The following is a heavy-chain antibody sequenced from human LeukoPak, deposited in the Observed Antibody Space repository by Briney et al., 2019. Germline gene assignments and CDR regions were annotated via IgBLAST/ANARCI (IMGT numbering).Heavy chain of an antibody. CDR2: IYYSGST. Sequence: SETLSLTCTVSGGSISSSSYYWGWIRQPPGKGLEWIGSIYYSGSTYYNPSLKSRVTISVDTSKNQFSLKLSSVTAADTAVYYCARHDDFWSGYYCFDYWGQGTLVTVSS. CDR1: GGSISSSSYY. CDR3: ARHDDFWSGYYCFDY. D-gene: IGHD3-3*01. V-gene: IGHV4-39*01. J-gene: IGHJ4*02.